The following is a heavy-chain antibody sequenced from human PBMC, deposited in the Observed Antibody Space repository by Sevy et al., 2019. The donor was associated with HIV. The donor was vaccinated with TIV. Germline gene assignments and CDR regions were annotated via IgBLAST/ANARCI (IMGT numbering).Heavy chain of an antibody. J-gene: IGHJ4*02. CDR3: VWGSSHDFWGGYWGYLDY. V-gene: IGHV3-33*02. CDR2: IWYDGSNI. D-gene: IGHD3-3*01. CDR1: GFTFSNHG. Sequence: GGSLRLSCTASGFTFSNHGMHWVRQAPGKGPEWVAIIWYDGSNIYYADSAKGRITISRDNSRNKLSLQMYDLRPEDAAVYYCVWGSSHDFWGGYWGYLDYWGQGTLVTVSS.